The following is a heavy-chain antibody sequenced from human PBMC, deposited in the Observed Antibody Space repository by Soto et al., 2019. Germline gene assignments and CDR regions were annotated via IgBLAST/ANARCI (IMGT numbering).Heavy chain of an antibody. V-gene: IGHV5-10-1*01. D-gene: IGHD2-2*01. CDR2: IDPSDSYT. CDR3: ATNPGRYAYTTYGMDV. CDR1: GYSFTSYW. J-gene: IGHJ6*02. Sequence: PGESLKISCKGSGYSFTSYWISWVRQMPGKGLEWMGRIDPSDSYTNYSPSFQGHVTISADKSSSTAYLQWSSLKASDTAMYYCATNPGRYAYTTYGMDVWGQGTTVTVSS.